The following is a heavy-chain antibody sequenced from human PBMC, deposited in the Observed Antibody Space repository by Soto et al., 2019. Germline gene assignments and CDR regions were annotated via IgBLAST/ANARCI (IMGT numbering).Heavy chain of an antibody. CDR3: ARDDYISGWKVY. D-gene: IGHD6-19*01. CDR1: GDSVSSNSAA. Sequence: SQTLSLTCAISGDSVSSNSAAWHWIRQSPSRGLEWLGRTYYRSEWYNDYALSVKSRISVNPDTSKNQFSLQLNSVTPEDTAVYYCARDDYISGWKVYWGQRTPVTVSS. J-gene: IGHJ4*02. V-gene: IGHV6-1*01. CDR2: TYYRSEWYN.